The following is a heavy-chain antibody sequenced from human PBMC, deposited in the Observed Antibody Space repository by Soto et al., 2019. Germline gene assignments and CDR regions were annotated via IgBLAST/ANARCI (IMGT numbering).Heavy chain of an antibody. Sequence: KTGGSLRLSCAASGFTFSSYSMNWVRQAPGKGLEWVSSISSSSSYIYYADSVKGRFTISRDNAKNSLYLQMNSLRAEDTAVYYCAREPETYYYDSSGYYPRLYYGMDVWGQGTTVTVSS. V-gene: IGHV3-21*01. D-gene: IGHD3-22*01. J-gene: IGHJ6*02. CDR1: GFTFSSYS. CDR2: ISSSSSYI. CDR3: AREPETYYYDSSGYYPRLYYGMDV.